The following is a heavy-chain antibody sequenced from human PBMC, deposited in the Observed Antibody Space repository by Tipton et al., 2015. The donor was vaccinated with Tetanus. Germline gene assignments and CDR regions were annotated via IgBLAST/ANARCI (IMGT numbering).Heavy chain of an antibody. CDR1: GGSIRSGDYS. CDR2: TSPSGRT. CDR3: ARANYEFPKKGPFDS. Sequence: LRLSCAVSGGSIRSGDYSWNWIRPPPGKGLEWLAYTSPSGRTNSNYSLKRRITISQDRNKNQFSLRLASVTAADAAVYYCARANYEFPKKGPFDSWGQGALVIVSS. J-gene: IGHJ4*02. D-gene: IGHD3-3*01. V-gene: IGHV4-61*08.